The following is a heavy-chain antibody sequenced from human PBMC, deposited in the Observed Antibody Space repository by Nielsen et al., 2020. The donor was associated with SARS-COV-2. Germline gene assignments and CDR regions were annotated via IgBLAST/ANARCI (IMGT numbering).Heavy chain of an antibody. Sequence: GESLKISCAASGFTFSSYSMNWVRQAPGKGLEWVSSISSSSSYIYYADSVKGRFTISRDNAKNSLYLQMNSLRAEDTAVYYCAKGYNYGVDFDYWGQGTLVTVSS. V-gene: IGHV3-21*01. D-gene: IGHD5-18*01. CDR1: GFTFSSYS. CDR2: ISSSSSYI. J-gene: IGHJ4*02. CDR3: AKGYNYGVDFDY.